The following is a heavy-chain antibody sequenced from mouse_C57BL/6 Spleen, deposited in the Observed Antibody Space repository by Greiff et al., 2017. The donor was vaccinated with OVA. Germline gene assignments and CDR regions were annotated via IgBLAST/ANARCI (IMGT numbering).Heavy chain of an antibody. Sequence: EVKVVESGGGLVKPGGSLKLSCAASGFTFSSYAMSWVRQTPEKRLEWVATISDGGSYNNYPHNVKGRFTLSRDKAKNHLYLQMSHLKAEDTAMDYDASDKSKYYDKGDWGQGTSVTVAS. CDR2: ISDGGSYN. D-gene: IGHD2-5*01. J-gene: IGHJ4*01. V-gene: IGHV5-4*03. CDR3: ASDKSKYYDKGD. CDR1: GFTFSSYA.